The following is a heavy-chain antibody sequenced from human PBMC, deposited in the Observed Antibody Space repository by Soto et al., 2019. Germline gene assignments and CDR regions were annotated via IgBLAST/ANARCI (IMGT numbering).Heavy chain of an antibody. CDR3: ARGSSSVVYYYYGMDV. CDR2: TYYRSKWYN. CDR1: GDSVSSNRAA. Sequence: SPTLSLTCAISGDSVSSNRAAWNWIRQSPSRGLEWLGRTYYRSKWYNDYAVSVKSRITINPDTSKNQFSLQLNSVTPEDTAVYYCARGSSSVVYYYYGMDVWGQGTTVTVSS. D-gene: IGHD6-6*01. V-gene: IGHV6-1*01. J-gene: IGHJ6*02.